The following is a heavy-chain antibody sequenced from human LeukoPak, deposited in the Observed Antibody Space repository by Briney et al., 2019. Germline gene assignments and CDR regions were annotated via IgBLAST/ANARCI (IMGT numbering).Heavy chain of an antibody. Sequence: SETLSLTCTVSGGSIRSYYWSWIRQPPGKGLEWIGYNYYSGSTNYHPSLRSRVIISVETSKNQFSLKLSSVTAADTAVYYCARSDGGYQKIVGYAFDIWGQGTMVTVSS. V-gene: IGHV4-59*01. CDR3: ARSDGGYQKIVGYAFDI. J-gene: IGHJ3*02. CDR1: GGSIRSYY. D-gene: IGHD4-17*01. CDR2: NYYSGST.